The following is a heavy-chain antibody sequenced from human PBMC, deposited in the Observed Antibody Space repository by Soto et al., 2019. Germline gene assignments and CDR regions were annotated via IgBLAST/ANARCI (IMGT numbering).Heavy chain of an antibody. J-gene: IGHJ6*02. Sequence: QVQLVQSGAEVKKPGSSVKVSCKASGGTFSSYAISWVGQAPGQGLEWMGGIIPIFGTANYAQKFQGRVTITADESTSTAYMELSSLRSEDTAVYYCARGLCPYDYYSYGMDVWGQGTTVTVSS. D-gene: IGHD2-2*01. CDR3: ARGLCPYDYYSYGMDV. CDR2: IIPIFGTA. V-gene: IGHV1-69*01. CDR1: GGTFSSYA.